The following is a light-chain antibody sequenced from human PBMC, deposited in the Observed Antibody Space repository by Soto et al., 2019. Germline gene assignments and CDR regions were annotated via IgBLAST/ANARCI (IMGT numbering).Light chain of an antibody. CDR3: QSYDSSLSALYV. J-gene: IGLJ1*01. CDR1: SSNIGAGYD. V-gene: IGLV1-40*01. Sequence: VLTQPPSVSGAPGQRVTISCTGSSSNIGAGYDVHWYQQLPGTAPKLLIYGNSNRPSGVPDRFSGSKSGTSASLAITGLQAEDEADYYCQSYDSSLSALYVFGTGTKSPS. CDR2: GNS.